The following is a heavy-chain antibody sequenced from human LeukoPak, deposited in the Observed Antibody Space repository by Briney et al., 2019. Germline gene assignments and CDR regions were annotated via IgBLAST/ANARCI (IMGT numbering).Heavy chain of an antibody. V-gene: IGHV4-4*07. J-gene: IGHJ4*02. Sequence: SETLSLTCTVSGGSISSYYWSWIRQPAGKGLEWNGRIYTSGSTNYNASLKSRVSMSVDTSKNQCSLKLSSVAAADTAVFYCARENSGSYREFDYWGQGTLVTVSS. CDR2: IYTSGST. CDR1: GGSISSYY. D-gene: IGHD1-26*01. CDR3: ARENSGSYREFDY.